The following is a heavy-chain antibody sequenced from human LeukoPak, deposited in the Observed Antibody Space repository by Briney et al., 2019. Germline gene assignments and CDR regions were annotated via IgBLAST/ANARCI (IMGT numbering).Heavy chain of an antibody. Sequence: ASVKVSCKASGYTFTSYGISWVRQAPGQGLEWMGWISAYNGNTNYAQKLQGRVTMTTDTSTSTAYMELRSLRSDDTAVYYRQVGWEPGVFDYWGQGTLVTVSS. D-gene: IGHD1-26*01. CDR1: GYTFTSYG. CDR2: ISAYNGNT. CDR3: QVGWEPGVFDY. V-gene: IGHV1-18*01. J-gene: IGHJ4*02.